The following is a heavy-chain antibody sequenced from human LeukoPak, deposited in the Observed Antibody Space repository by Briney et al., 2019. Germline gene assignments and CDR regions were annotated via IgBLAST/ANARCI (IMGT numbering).Heavy chain of an antibody. CDR2: INPNSGGT. D-gene: IGHD3-9*01. CDR3: ASAPPPYYDILTGPTLDI. CDR1: GGTFSSYA. J-gene: IGHJ3*02. Sequence: ASVKVSCKASGGTFSSYAISWVRQAPGQGLEWMGWINPNSGGTNYAQKFQGRVTMTRDTSISTAYMELSRLRSDDTAVYYCASAPPPYYDILTGPTLDIWGQGTMVTVSS. V-gene: IGHV1-2*02.